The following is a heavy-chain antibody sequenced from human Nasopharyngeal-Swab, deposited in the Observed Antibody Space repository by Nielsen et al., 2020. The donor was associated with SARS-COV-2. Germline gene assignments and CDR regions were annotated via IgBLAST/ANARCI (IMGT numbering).Heavy chain of an antibody. J-gene: IGHJ4*02. CDR1: GGSISSSSYY. V-gene: IGHV4-39*01. D-gene: IGHD6-19*01. CDR2: IYYSGST. Sequence: SETLSLTCTVSGGSISSSSYYWGWIRQPPGKGLEWIGSIYYSGSTYYNPSLKSRVTISVDTSKNQFSLKLSSMTAADTAVYYCARLRIQAVAGTGDDYWGQGTLVTVSS. CDR3: ARLRIQAVAGTGDDY.